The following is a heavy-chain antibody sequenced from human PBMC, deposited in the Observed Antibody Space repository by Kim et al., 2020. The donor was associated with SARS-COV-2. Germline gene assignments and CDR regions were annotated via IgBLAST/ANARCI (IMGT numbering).Heavy chain of an antibody. V-gene: IGHV3-49*04. D-gene: IGHD7-27*01. CDR3: TKVSHSGWGYFDF. CDR2: IRNKDYGGAT. Sequence: GGSLRLSCLTSGFTFGDYAMSWVRQAPGKGLEWVGFIRNKDYGGATEYAASVKGRFIISRDDSKSVTSLQMNNLKAEDTALYYCTKVSHSGWGYFDFWGQGALVIVSS. CDR1: GFTFGDYA. J-gene: IGHJ4*02.